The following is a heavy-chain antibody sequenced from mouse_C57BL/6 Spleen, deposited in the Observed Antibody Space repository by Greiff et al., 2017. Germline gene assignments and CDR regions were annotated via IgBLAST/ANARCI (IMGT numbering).Heavy chain of an antibody. Sequence: EVHLVESEGGLVQPGSSMKLSCTASGFTFSDYYMAWVRQVPEKGLEWVANINYDGSSTYYLDALKGRFIISRDNAENILYRQMSSLKSEDTATYSCARAGNFHFDYWGQGTTLTVSS. J-gene: IGHJ2*01. V-gene: IGHV5-16*01. CDR1: GFTFSDYY. CDR3: ARAGNFHFDY. CDR2: INYDGSST. D-gene: IGHD2-1*01.